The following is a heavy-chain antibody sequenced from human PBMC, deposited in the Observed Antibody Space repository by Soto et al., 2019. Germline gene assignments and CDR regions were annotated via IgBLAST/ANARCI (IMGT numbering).Heavy chain of an antibody. CDR3: ARSSGWDFDS. V-gene: IGHV4-59*01. CDR1: GDSLNNYY. J-gene: IGHJ4*02. CDR2: IYYSGST. D-gene: IGHD6-19*01. Sequence: QVQLQESGPGLVKPSETLPLTCTVSGDSLNNYYWTWVRQPPGKSLEWIGYIYYSGSTNYNPSLKGRVNISVDTSKNQFSLKVISVTAADTAVYYCARSSGWDFDSWGQGALVTVSS.